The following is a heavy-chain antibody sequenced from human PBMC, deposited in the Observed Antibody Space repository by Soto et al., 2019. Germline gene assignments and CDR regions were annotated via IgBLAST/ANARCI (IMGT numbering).Heavy chain of an antibody. Sequence: QVQLVESGGGLVKPGGSLRLSCAASGFTFSDYYMSWIRQAPGKGLEWVPYISSSGSTIYYADSVKGRFTISRDNAKNSLYLQMNSLRAEDTAVYYCARDLFAHSSSSGIHWFDPWGQGTLVTVSS. CDR3: ARDLFAHSSSSGIHWFDP. D-gene: IGHD6-6*01. CDR2: ISSSGSTI. J-gene: IGHJ5*02. V-gene: IGHV3-11*01. CDR1: GFTFSDYY.